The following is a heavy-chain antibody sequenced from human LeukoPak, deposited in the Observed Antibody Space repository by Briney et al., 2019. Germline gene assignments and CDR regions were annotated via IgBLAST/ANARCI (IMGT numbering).Heavy chain of an antibody. V-gene: IGHV3-30-3*02. CDR3: AKTEDFWSGYYGYFDY. J-gene: IGHJ4*02. D-gene: IGHD3-3*01. CDR2: ISYDGSNK. Sequence: PGRSLRLSCAASGFTFSSYAMHWVRQAPGKGLEWVAVISYDGSNKYYADSVKGRFTISRDNSKNTLYLQMNSLRAEDTAVYYCAKTEDFWSGYYGYFDYWGQGTLVTVSS. CDR1: GFTFSSYA.